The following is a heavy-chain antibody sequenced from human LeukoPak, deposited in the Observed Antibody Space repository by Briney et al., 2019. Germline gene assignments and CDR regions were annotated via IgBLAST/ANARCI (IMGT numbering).Heavy chain of an antibody. CDR2: IYYSGST. J-gene: IGHJ4*02. Sequence: SETLSLTCTVSGGSISSSSYYWGWIRQPPGKGLEWIGSIYYSGSTYYNPSLKSRVTISVDTSKNQFSLKLSSVTAADTAVYYCARHVGYGSGSYILFFDYWGQGTLVTVSS. D-gene: IGHD3-10*01. CDR1: GGSISSSSYY. V-gene: IGHV4-39*01. CDR3: ARHVGYGSGSYILFFDY.